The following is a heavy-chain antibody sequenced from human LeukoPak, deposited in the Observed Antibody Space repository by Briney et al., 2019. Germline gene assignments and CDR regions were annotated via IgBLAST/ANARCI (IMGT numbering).Heavy chain of an antibody. CDR3: ARGSVVGALEDY. D-gene: IGHD1-26*01. Sequence: SETLSLTCAVYGGSFSGYYWSWIRQPPGKGLEWIGYIYYSGSTNYNPSPKSRVTISVDTSKNQFSLKLSSVTAADTAVYYCARGSVVGALEDYWGQGTLVTVSS. V-gene: IGHV4-59*01. CDR1: GGSFSGYY. CDR2: IYYSGST. J-gene: IGHJ4*02.